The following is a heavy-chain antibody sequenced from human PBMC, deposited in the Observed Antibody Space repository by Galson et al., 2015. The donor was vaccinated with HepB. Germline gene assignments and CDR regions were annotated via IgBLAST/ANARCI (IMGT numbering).Heavy chain of an antibody. V-gene: IGHV7-4-1*02. CDR1: GYTFTSYA. CDR3: ARAPRVRGVMKVWGWFDP. CDR2: INTNTGNP. D-gene: IGHD3-10*01. J-gene: IGHJ5*02. Sequence: SVKVSCKASGYTFTSYAMNWVRQAPGQGLEWMGWINTNTGNPTYAQGFTGRFVFSLDTSVSTAYLQISSLKAEDTAVYYCARAPRVRGVMKVWGWFDPWGQGTLVTVSS.